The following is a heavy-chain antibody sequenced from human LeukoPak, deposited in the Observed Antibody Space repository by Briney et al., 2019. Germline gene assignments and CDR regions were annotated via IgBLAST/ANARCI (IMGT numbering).Heavy chain of an antibody. J-gene: IGHJ4*02. D-gene: IGHD3-10*01. Sequence: PSETLSLTCTVSGGSISSYYWSWIRQPPGKGLEWIGYIYYSGNTNYNPSLKSRVTISVDTSKNQFSLKLSSVTAADTAVYYCARGSLVRGVITAVDYWGQGTLVTVSS. V-gene: IGHV4-59*01. CDR2: IYYSGNT. CDR1: GGSISSYY. CDR3: ARGSLVRGVITAVDY.